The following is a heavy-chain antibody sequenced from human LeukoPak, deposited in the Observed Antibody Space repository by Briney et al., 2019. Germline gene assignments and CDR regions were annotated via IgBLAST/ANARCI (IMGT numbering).Heavy chain of an antibody. CDR2: ISGSGGST. D-gene: IGHD2-2*01. J-gene: IGHJ4*02. CDR1: GFTFSSYA. CDR3: AKEKVGYCSSTSCFHGYDY. Sequence: GGSLRLSCAASGFTFSSYAMSWVRQAPGKGPEWVSAISGSGGSTYYADSVKGRFTISRDNSKNTLYLQLNSLRAEDTAVYYCAKEKVGYCSSTSCFHGYDYWGQGTLVTVSS. V-gene: IGHV3-23*01.